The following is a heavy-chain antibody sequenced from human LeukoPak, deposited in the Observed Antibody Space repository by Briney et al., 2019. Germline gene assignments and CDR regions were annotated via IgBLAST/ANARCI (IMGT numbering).Heavy chain of an antibody. D-gene: IGHD6-6*01. CDR1: GYXFTSYG. V-gene: IGHV1-18*01. J-gene: IGHJ4*02. Sequence: ASVKVSCKAFGYXFTSYGITWVRQAPGQGPEWMGWISAYTGNTNYAQKFQGRVSMTTGTSTTTAYMELRSLRSDDTAVYYCARSYSSSSNFDYWGQGTLVTVSS. CDR3: ARSYSSSSNFDY. CDR2: ISAYTGNT.